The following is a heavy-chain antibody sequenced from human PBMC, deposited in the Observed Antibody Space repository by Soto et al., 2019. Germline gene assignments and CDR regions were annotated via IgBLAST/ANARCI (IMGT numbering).Heavy chain of an antibody. V-gene: IGHV1-18*01. CDR3: ARPLHWGVPTMTTVTYLAY. J-gene: IGHJ4*02. D-gene: IGHD4-17*01. Sequence: QGLEWMGWISAYNGNTNYAQKLQGRVTMTTDTSTSTAYMELRSLRSDDTAVYYCARPLHWGVPTMTTVTYLAYWGQGTLVTVSS. CDR2: ISAYNGNT.